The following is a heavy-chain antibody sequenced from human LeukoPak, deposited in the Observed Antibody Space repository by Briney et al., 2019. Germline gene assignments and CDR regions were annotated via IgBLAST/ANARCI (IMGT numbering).Heavy chain of an antibody. V-gene: IGHV1-18*01. D-gene: IGHD3-9*01. CDR3: AREWWGYDVLTGDNWFDP. J-gene: IGHJ5*02. CDR2: ISTYNGDT. CDR1: GYPFTTYG. Sequence: ASVKVSCKASGYPFTTYGIDWVRQAPGQGLEWMGWISTYNGDTNYAQRFQGRVTMTTDTSTNTAYIELRSLTSDDTAAYYCAREWWGYDVLTGDNWFDPWGQGTLVIVSS.